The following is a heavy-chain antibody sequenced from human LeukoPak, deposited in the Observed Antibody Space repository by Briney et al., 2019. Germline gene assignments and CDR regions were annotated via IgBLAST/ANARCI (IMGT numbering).Heavy chain of an antibody. CDR1: GDTFSYYA. CDR2: NVPIFSEA. J-gene: IGHJ4*02. D-gene: IGHD6-13*01. V-gene: IGHV1-69*04. CDR3: ARTAGTGAFDY. Sequence: ASVKVSCKASGDTFSYYAISWVRQAPGQGLEWMGRNVPIFSEANYAQKFQGRVTLTADKSTTTACMEVTSLRSEDTAVYFCARTAGTGAFDYWGQGTLVTVSS.